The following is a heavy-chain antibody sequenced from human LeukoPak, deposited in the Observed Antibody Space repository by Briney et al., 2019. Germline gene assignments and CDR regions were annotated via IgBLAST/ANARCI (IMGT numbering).Heavy chain of an antibody. Sequence: GGSLRLSCAASGFTFSSYAMHWVRQAPGKGLEYVSAISSNGGSTYYANSVKGRFTISRDNSKNTLYLQMGSLRAEDMAVYYCARDQAGGYCSSTSCYSPFDYWGQGTLATVSS. CDR3: ARDQAGGYCSSTSCYSPFDY. CDR2: ISSNGGST. J-gene: IGHJ4*02. CDR1: GFTFSSYA. V-gene: IGHV3-64*01. D-gene: IGHD2-2*01.